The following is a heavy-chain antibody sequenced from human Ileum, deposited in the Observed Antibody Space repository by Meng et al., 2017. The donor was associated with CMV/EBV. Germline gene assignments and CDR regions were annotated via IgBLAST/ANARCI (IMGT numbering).Heavy chain of an antibody. Sequence: GGSLRLSCAASGFSFSTYNMNWVRQAPGKGLEWVSSISGSSNYINYADSVKGRFTISRDNAKNSLYLQMNSLRAEDAAVYYCARHILGGTLDSWGQGTLVTVSS. J-gene: IGHJ4*02. CDR1: GFSFSTYN. CDR2: ISGSSNYI. CDR3: ARHILGGTLDS. V-gene: IGHV3-21*06. D-gene: IGHD1-26*01.